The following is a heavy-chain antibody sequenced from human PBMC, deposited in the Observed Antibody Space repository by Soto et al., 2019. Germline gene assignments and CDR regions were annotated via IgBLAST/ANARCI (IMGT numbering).Heavy chain of an antibody. D-gene: IGHD1-1*01. V-gene: IGHV4-59*01. CDR2: VYHSGST. J-gene: IGHJ4*02. CDR1: GGSISSYY. Sequence: SETLSLTCTVSGGSISSYYWSWIRQPPGKGLEWIGYVYHSGSTNYNPSLKSRVAISVDTSKNQFSLKLSSVTAADTAVYYCARHNRNHWNDDGFDYWGQATPVTVSS. CDR3: ARHNRNHWNDDGFDY.